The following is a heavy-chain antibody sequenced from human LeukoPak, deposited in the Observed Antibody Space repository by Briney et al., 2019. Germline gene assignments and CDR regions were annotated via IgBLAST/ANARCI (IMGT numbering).Heavy chain of an antibody. D-gene: IGHD2-2*01. V-gene: IGHV1-2*02. CDR3: VRDRTKYCSSTSCPLDY. Sequence: ASVKVSCKASGYSFTGYYMHWVRQAPGQGLEWMGWINPYSDGTNYAQKFQGRVTMTRDTSISTAYMELSRLRSDGTAVYYCVRDRTKYCSSTSCPLDYWGQGTLVTVSS. J-gene: IGHJ4*02. CDR1: GYSFTGYY. CDR2: INPYSDGT.